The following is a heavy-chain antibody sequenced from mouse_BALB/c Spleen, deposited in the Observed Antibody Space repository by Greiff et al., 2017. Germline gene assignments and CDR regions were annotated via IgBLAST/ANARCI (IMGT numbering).Heavy chain of an antibody. Sequence: EVQLVESGGGLVKPGGSLKLSCAASGFAFSSYDMSWVRQTPEKRLEWVAYISSGGGSTYYPDTVKGRFTISRDNAKNTLYLQMSSLKSEDTAMYYCARRGNFGFDYWGQGTTLTVSS. CDR1: GFAFSSYD. J-gene: IGHJ2*01. D-gene: IGHD2-1*01. V-gene: IGHV5-12-1*01. CDR2: ISSGGGST. CDR3: ARRGNFGFDY.